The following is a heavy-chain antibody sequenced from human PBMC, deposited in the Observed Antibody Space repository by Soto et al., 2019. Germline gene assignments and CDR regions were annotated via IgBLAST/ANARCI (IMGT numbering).Heavy chain of an antibody. J-gene: IGHJ5*02. V-gene: IGHV1-24*01. CDR3: ATDQGFSRKTYNWFEP. D-gene: IGHD3-3*01. CDR1: GYTLTELS. Sequence: ASVKVSCKASGYTLTELSMHWVRQAPGKGLEWMGGFDPEDGETIYAQKFQGRVTMTEDTSTDTAYMELSSLRSEDTAVYYCATDQGFSRKTYNWFEPWGQGTLVIVSS. CDR2: FDPEDGET.